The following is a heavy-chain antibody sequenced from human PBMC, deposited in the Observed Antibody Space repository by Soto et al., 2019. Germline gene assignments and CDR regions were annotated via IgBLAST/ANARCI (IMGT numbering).Heavy chain of an antibody. CDR2: ISPYNGNT. CDR3: ATTVGDCVHPVCYYY. Sequence: RASVKVSCKASCYTFIKSGVSWVRHPLVQGLEWVGWISPYNGNTYYAQNFQGRITVTRDTSTSTAYMELRSLRSDDTAVYYCATTVGDCVHPVCYYYRRQGTLDT. D-gene: IGHD2-8*01. V-gene: IGHV1-18*01. J-gene: IGHJ4*02. CDR1: CYTFIKSG.